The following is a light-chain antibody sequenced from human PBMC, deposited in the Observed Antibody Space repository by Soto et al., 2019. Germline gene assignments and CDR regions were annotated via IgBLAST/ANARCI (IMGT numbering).Light chain of an antibody. CDR1: SSDVGNYNY. CDR2: DVS. Sequence: QSALTQPASVSGSPGQSITISCTGASSDVGNYNYVSWYQQHPGKAPKLIIYDVSNRPSGVSNRFSGSKSGNTASLTISGLQAEDEAGYYCSSYTSSRTLYVFGTGTKLTVL. V-gene: IGLV2-14*01. CDR3: SSYTSSRTLYV. J-gene: IGLJ1*01.